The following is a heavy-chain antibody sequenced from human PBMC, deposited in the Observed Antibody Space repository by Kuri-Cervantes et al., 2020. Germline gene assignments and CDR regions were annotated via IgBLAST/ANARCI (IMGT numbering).Heavy chain of an antibody. V-gene: IGHV4-59*01. D-gene: IGHD3-22*01. CDR1: GGSISSYY. CDR3: ARARYYDSSGYSVGPNWYFDL. J-gene: IGHJ2*01. Sequence: LRLSCTVSGGSISSYYWSWIRQPPGKGLEWIGYIYYSGSTNYNPSLKSRVTISVDTSKNQFSLKLSSVTAADTAVYYCARARYYDSSGYSVGPNWYFDLWCRGTLVTVSS. CDR2: IYYSGST.